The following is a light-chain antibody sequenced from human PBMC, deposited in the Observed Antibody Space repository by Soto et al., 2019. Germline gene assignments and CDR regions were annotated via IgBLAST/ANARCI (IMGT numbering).Light chain of an antibody. CDR1: QIVNNNA. J-gene: IGKJ2*01. V-gene: IGKV3-20*01. CDR3: QQYGESPYT. Sequence: IVLTQSPDTLSLSPGERATLSCRASQIVNNNALAWYQQRPGQAPRLLIFGASSRPGGIPDKFSGSVSGTDFTFTINRLEPEDFAEYYCQQYGESPYTFAQGTKLEI. CDR2: GAS.